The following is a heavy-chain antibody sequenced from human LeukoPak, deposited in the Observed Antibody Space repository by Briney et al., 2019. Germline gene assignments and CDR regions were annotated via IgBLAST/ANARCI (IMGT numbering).Heavy chain of an antibody. Sequence: PSETLSLTCTVSGGSISSSSYQWDWIRQPPGKGLEWIGSIYYSGSTYYNPSLKSRVTISVDTSKNQFPLKLTSVTAADTAVYYCARRPRTYFDWWGQGTLVTVSS. CDR1: GGSISSSSYQ. CDR3: ARRPRTYFDW. J-gene: IGHJ4*02. V-gene: IGHV4-39*01. CDR2: IYYSGST.